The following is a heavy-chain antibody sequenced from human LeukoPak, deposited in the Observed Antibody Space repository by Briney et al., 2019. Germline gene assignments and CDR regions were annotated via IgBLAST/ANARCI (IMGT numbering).Heavy chain of an antibody. J-gene: IGHJ5*02. D-gene: IGHD3-10*01. CDR2: ISAYNGNT. Sequence: WASVKVSCKASGYTFTSYGISWVRQAPGQGLEWMGWISAYNGNTNYAQKLQGRVTMTTDTSTSTAYMELRSLRSDDTAVYYCARDPPNELLWFGESKNWFDPWGQGTLVTVSS. CDR3: ARDPPNELLWFGESKNWFDP. CDR1: GYTFTSYG. V-gene: IGHV1-18*01.